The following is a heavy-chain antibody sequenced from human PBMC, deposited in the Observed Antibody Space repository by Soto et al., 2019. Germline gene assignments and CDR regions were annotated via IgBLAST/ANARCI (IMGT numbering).Heavy chain of an antibody. Sequence: QVQLQQWGAGLLKPSETLSLTCAVYGGSFSGYYWSWIRQPPGKGLEWIGEINHSGSTNYNPSLKSRVTISVDTSKNQFSLKLSSVTAADTAVYYCARGPDSLIAVAGALDYWGQGTLVTVSS. CDR1: GGSFSGYY. J-gene: IGHJ4*02. D-gene: IGHD6-19*01. V-gene: IGHV4-34*01. CDR3: ARGPDSLIAVAGALDY. CDR2: INHSGST.